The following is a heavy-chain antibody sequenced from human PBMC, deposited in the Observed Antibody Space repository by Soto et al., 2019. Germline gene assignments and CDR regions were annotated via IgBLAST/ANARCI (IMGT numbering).Heavy chain of an antibody. D-gene: IGHD3-9*01. CDR1: GYTLTELS. CDR2: FDPEDGET. J-gene: IGHJ6*02. V-gene: IGHV1-24*01. CDR3: ATLRYFDWLPIMDPQIRMDV. Sequence: ASVKVSCKVSGYTLTELSMHWVRQAPGKGLEWMGGFDPEDGETIYAQKFQGRVTMTEDTSTDTAYMELSSLRSEDTAVYYCATLRYFDWLPIMDPQIRMDVWGQGTTVTVSS.